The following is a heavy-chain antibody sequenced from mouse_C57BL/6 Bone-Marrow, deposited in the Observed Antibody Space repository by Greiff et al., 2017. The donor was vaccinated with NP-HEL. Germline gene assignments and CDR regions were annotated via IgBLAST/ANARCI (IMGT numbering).Heavy chain of an antibody. CDR3: ARERGVLRFAY. CDR1: GYTFTSYW. J-gene: IGHJ3*01. CDR2: IDPSDSYT. V-gene: IGHV1-69*01. D-gene: IGHD1-1*01. Sequence: QVQLQQPGAELVMPGASVKLSCKASGYTFTSYWMHWVKQRPGQGLEWIGEIDPSDSYTNYNQKFKGKSTLTVDKSSSTAYMQLRSLTSEDSAVYYCARERGVLRFAYWGQGTLVTVSA.